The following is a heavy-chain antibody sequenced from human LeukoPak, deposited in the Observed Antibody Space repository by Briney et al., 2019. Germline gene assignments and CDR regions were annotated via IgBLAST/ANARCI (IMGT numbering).Heavy chain of an antibody. Sequence: GGSLRLSCAASGFTFSSSEMNWVRQAPGKGLEWVSYISSLGTKIYYADSVKGRFTISRDNAKNSLYLQMNSLRAEDTAVYYCARDRGGRLFDYWGQGTLVTVSS. V-gene: IGHV3-48*03. J-gene: IGHJ4*02. CDR3: ARDRGGRLFDY. CDR1: GFTFSSSE. CDR2: ISSLGTKI.